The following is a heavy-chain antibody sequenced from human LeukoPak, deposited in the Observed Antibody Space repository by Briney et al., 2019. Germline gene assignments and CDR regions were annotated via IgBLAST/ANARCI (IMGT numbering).Heavy chain of an antibody. J-gene: IGHJ4*02. D-gene: IGHD4-17*01. CDR1: GFTFSSYA. CDR2: ISGSGGST. Sequence: PGGSLRLSCAASGFTFSSYAMSWVRQAPGKGLEWVSAISGSGGSTYYADSVKGRFTISRDNSKNTLYLQMNSLRAEDTAVYYCAKDPPRDLAYGDYFDYWGQGTLVTVSS. CDR3: AKDPPRDLAYGDYFDY. V-gene: IGHV3-23*01.